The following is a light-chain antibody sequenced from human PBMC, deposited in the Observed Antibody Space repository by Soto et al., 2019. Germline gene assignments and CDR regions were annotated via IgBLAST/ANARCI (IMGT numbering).Light chain of an antibody. J-gene: IGKJ4*01. CDR3: QQRSNWPPGA. CDR2: DAS. V-gene: IGKV3-11*01. CDR1: QSISSY. Sequence: EIVLTQSPATLSLSPGERATLSCRASQSISSYLAWYQQKPGQAPRLLIYDASNRATGIPARFSGSGSGTVFTLTISSLEPEDFAVYYCQQRSNWPPGAFGGGTKVETK.